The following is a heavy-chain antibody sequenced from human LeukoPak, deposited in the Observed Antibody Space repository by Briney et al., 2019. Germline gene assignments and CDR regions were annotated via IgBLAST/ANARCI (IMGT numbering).Heavy chain of an antibody. CDR3: ARGWSYADY. V-gene: IGHV4-4*07. CDR2: IYTSGST. J-gene: IGHJ4*02. CDR1: GDSIGSYY. D-gene: IGHD3-16*01. Sequence: SETLSLTCTASGDSIGSYYWSWIRQPAGKGLQWIGRIYTSGSTMYNPSLKSRVTMSVDTSKNQFSLKLRSVTAADTAVYYCARGWSYADYWGQGTLVTVSS.